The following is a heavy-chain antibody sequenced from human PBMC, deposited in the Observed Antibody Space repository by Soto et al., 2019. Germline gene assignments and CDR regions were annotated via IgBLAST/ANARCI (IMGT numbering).Heavy chain of an antibody. CDR3: AREGRYYYGSGSYPHNWFDP. J-gene: IGHJ5*02. CDR2: IYYSGST. D-gene: IGHD3-10*01. Sequence: SETLSLTCTVSGGSISSGGYYWSWIRQHPGKGLEWIGYIYYSGSTYYNPSLKSRVTISVDTSKNQFSLKLSSVTAADTAVYYCAREGRYYYGSGSYPHNWFDPWGQGTLVTVS. CDR1: GGSISSGGYY. V-gene: IGHV4-31*03.